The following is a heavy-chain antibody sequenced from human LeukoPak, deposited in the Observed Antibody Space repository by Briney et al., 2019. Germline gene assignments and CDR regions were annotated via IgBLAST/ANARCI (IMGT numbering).Heavy chain of an antibody. J-gene: IGHJ3*02. CDR3: AKDRGVYSSSWYRSDDAFDI. CDR2: ISWNSGSI. D-gene: IGHD6-13*01. CDR1: GFTFYDYA. V-gene: IGHV3-9*01. Sequence: GGSLRLSCAASGFTFYDYAMHWVRQAPGKGLEWVSGISWNSGSIGYADSVKGRFTISRDNAKNSLYLQMNSLRAEDTALYYCAKDRGVYSSSWYRSDDAFDIWGQGTMVTVSS.